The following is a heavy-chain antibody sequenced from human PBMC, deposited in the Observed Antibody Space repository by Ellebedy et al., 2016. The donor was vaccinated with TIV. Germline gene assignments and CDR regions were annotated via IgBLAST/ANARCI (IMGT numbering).Heavy chain of an antibody. D-gene: IGHD1-26*01. CDR3: VRDNPGGSYQGGDY. CDR2: IWYDGSKT. J-gene: IGHJ4*02. Sequence: GESLKISCAASGFTFSSYGMHWVRQAPGKGLEWVAVIWYDGSKTYYADSVKGRFTISRDNSKNTLHLQMNSLRAEDTAVYYCVRDNPGGSYQGGDYWGQGTLVTVSS. V-gene: IGHV3-33*01. CDR1: GFTFSSYG.